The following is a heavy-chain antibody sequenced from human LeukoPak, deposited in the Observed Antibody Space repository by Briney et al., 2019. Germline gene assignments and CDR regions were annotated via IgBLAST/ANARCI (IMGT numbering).Heavy chain of an antibody. CDR1: GGTLNSYA. CDR3: ARGTSTMVRGVIRADYFDY. J-gene: IGHJ4*02. D-gene: IGHD3-10*01. CDR2: IIPIFGTA. Sequence: GSSVKVSFKASGGTLNSYAISWVRPAPGQGLAWMGGIIPIFGTANYAQKFQGRVTITADESTSTAYLELSSLRSEDTAVYYCARGTSTMVRGVIRADYFDYWGQGTLVTVSS. V-gene: IGHV1-69*01.